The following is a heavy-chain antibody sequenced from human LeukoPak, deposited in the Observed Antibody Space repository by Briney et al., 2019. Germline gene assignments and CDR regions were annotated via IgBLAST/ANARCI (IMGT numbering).Heavy chain of an antibody. Sequence: ASGKLSCKASGYTFTTYDINWGRQATGQGLEGRGWTNPNSGNTGYTQKFQGRVTMTRNTSISTAYMELSSLRSEDTAVYYCARGRGSGHKENWFDPWGQGTLVTVSS. CDR3: ARGRGSGHKENWFDP. V-gene: IGHV1-8*01. CDR1: GYTFTTYD. CDR2: TNPNSGNT. J-gene: IGHJ5*02. D-gene: IGHD6-19*01.